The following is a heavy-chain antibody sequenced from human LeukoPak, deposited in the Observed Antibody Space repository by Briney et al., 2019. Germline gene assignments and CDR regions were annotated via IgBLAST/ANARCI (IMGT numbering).Heavy chain of an antibody. CDR1: GFTFSSYS. D-gene: IGHD3-9*01. CDR2: ISSSSSYI. Sequence: GGSLRLSCAASGFTFSSYSMNWVRQAPGKGLEWVSSISSSSSYIYYADSVKGRFTISRGNAKNSLYLQMNSLRAEDTAVYYCARAIDYDILTGYYWPIDYWGQGTLVTVSS. V-gene: IGHV3-21*01. CDR3: ARAIDYDILTGYYWPIDY. J-gene: IGHJ4*02.